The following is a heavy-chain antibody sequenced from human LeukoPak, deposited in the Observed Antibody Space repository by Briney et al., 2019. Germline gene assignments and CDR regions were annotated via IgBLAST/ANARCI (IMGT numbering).Heavy chain of an antibody. D-gene: IGHD3-22*01. Sequence: PSQTLSLTCAVSGGSISSGGYSWSWIRQHPGKGLEWIGYIYYSGSTYYNPSLKSRVTISVDTSKNQFSLKLSSVTAADTAVYYCARLSSDYYDSSGYVWGQGTLVTVSS. CDR3: ARLSSDYYDSSGYV. CDR1: GGSISSGGYS. V-gene: IGHV4-31*11. J-gene: IGHJ4*02. CDR2: IYYSGST.